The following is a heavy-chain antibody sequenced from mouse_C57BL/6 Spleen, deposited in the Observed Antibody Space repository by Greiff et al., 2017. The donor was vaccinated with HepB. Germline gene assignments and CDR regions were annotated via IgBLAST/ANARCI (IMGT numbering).Heavy chain of an antibody. J-gene: IGHJ2*01. Sequence: QVQLQQSGAELVRPGASVTLSCKASGYTFTDYEMHWVKQTPVHGLEWIGAIDPETGGTAYNQKFKGKAILTADKSSSTAYMELRSLTSEDSAVYYCTKYYFENFDYWGQGTTLTVSS. D-gene: IGHD1-1*01. V-gene: IGHV1-15*01. CDR1: GYTFTDYE. CDR2: IDPETGGT. CDR3: TKYYFENFDY.